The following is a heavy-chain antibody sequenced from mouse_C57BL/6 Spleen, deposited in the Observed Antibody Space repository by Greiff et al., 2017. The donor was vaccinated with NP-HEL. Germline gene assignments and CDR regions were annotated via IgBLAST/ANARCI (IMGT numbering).Heavy chain of an antibody. CDR2: ISSGSSTI. Sequence: VQLKQSGGGLVKPGGSLKLSCAASGFTFSDYGMHWVRQAPEKGLEWVAYISSGSSTIYYADTVKGRFTISRDNAKNTLFLQMTSLRSGDTAVYYCARGDYYGSSLSWYFDVWGTGTTVTVSS. V-gene: IGHV5-17*01. CDR3: ARGDYYGSSLSWYFDV. D-gene: IGHD1-1*01. J-gene: IGHJ1*03. CDR1: GFTFSDYG.